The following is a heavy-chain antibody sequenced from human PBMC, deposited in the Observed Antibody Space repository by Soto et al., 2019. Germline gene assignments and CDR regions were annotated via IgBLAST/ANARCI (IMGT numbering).Heavy chain of an antibody. Sequence: EVQLLESGGGLVQPGGSPRLSCAASGFTFSSYAMSWVRQAPGRGLEWVSTISGSGGSTYYADSVQGRFSVSRDNSKNTLYLQMSSLRAEDTAVYYCAEGVRHSGYDHATDYWGQGTLVTVSS. CDR1: GFTFSSYA. D-gene: IGHD5-12*01. CDR2: ISGSGGST. CDR3: AEGVRHSGYDHATDY. J-gene: IGHJ4*02. V-gene: IGHV3-23*01.